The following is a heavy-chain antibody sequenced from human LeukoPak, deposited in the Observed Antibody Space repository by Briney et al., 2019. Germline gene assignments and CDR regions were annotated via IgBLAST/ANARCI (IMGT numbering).Heavy chain of an antibody. V-gene: IGHV3-7*03. CDR1: GFTFSIYW. Sequence: GGSLRLSCAASGFTFSIYWMSWVRQAPGKGLEWVANIKQDGSEKYYVDSVKGRFTISRDNAKNSLSLQMNSLRAEDTAVYYCARGLQGYYDSLTGYYRGRYYFDYWGQGTLVTVSS. D-gene: IGHD3-9*01. CDR3: ARGLQGYYDSLTGYYRGRYYFDY. J-gene: IGHJ4*02. CDR2: IKQDGSEK.